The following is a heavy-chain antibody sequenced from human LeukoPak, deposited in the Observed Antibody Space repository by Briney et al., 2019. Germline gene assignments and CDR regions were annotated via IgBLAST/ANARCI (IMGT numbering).Heavy chain of an antibody. CDR3: GRSAGFVHFDH. J-gene: IGHJ4*02. D-gene: IGHD3-16*01. CDR2: INYYGKT. V-gene: IGHV4-34*01. Sequence: SETLSLTCAVYGGSFSGYYWSWIRQPPGKGLEWIGSINYYGKTYYNPSVKSRVTISVDTSKNQFSLMVRSVTAADTAVYYCGRSAGFVHFDHWGQGTLVTVTS. CDR1: GGSFSGYY.